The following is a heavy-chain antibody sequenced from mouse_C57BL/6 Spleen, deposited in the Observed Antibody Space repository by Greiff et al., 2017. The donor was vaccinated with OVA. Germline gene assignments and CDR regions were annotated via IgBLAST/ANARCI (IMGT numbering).Heavy chain of an antibody. CDR3: ARWGTQAVWFAY. CDR1: GYTFTSYW. Sequence: QVQLQQPGAELVKPGASVKMSCKASGYTFTSYWITWVKQRPGQGLEWIGDIYPGSGSTNYNEKFKSKATLTVDTSSSTAYMQLSSLTSEDSAVYYCARWGTQAVWFAYWGQGTLVTVSA. CDR2: IYPGSGST. J-gene: IGHJ3*01. D-gene: IGHD3-2*02. V-gene: IGHV1-55*01.